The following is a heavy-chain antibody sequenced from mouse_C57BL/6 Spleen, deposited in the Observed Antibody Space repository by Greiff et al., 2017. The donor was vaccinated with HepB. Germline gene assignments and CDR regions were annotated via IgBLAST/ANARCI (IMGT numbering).Heavy chain of an antibody. CDR3: TTGNSMDY. CDR1: GFNIKDDY. J-gene: IGHJ4*01. V-gene: IGHV14-4*01. Sequence: EVMLVESGAELVRPGASVKLSCTASGFNIKDDYMHWVKQRPEQGLEWIGWIDPENGDTEYASKFQGKATITADTSSNTAYLQLSSLTSEDTAVYYCTTGNSMDYWGQGTSVTVSS. CDR2: IDPENGDT.